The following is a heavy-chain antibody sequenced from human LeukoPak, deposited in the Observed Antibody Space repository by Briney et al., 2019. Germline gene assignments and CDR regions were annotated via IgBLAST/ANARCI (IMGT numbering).Heavy chain of an antibody. V-gene: IGHV1-69*13. CDR3: ARDLRGYGDTRIGWFDP. J-gene: IGHJ5*02. Sequence: GASVKVSCKASGGTLSSYAISWVRQAPGQGLEWMGGIIPIFGTANYAQKFQGRVTITADESTSTAYMELSSLRSEDTAVYYCARDLRGYGDTRIGWFDPWGQGTLVTVSS. CDR1: GGTLSSYA. CDR2: IIPIFGTA. D-gene: IGHD4-17*01.